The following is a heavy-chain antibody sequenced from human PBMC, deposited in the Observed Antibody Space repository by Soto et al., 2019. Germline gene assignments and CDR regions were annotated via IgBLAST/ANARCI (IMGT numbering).Heavy chain of an antibody. CDR1: GGSFSGYY. CDR2: ISHSGST. Sequence: SETLSLTCAVYGGSFSGYYWSWIRQPPGKGLEWIGEISHSGSTNYNPSLKSRVTISVDTSKNQFSLKLSSVTAADTAVCYCARGYTSIIHSRRGYASTRIYNIDYVGQEALV. J-gene: IGHJ4*02. CDR3: ARGYTSIIHSRRGYASTRIYNIDY. D-gene: IGHD6-13*01. V-gene: IGHV4-34*01.